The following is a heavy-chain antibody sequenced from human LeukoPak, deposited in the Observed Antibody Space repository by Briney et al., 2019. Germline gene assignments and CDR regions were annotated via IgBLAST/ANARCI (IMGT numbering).Heavy chain of an antibody. Sequence: PGGSLRLSCAASGFTFSSYAMSWVRQAPGKGLEWVASIKHNGGEKYYVDSVKGRFTISRDNAKNSLYLEMSSLRVEDTAVFYCARDQYDTWSRRGNFDSWGQGTLVIVSS. J-gene: IGHJ4*02. CDR3: ARDQYDTWSRRGNFDS. CDR1: GFTFSSYA. D-gene: IGHD3-3*01. V-gene: IGHV3-7*03. CDR2: IKHNGGEK.